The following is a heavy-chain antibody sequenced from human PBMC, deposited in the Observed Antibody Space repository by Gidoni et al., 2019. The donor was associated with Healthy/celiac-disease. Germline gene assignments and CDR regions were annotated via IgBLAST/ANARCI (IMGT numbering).Heavy chain of an antibody. J-gene: IGHJ5*02. CDR1: GYTFTGYY. CDR2: INPNSGGT. D-gene: IGHD2-15*01. Sequence: QVQLVQSGAEVKKPGASVKVSCKASGYTFTGYYMPWVRQAPGQGLEWMGRINPNSGGTNYAQKFQGRVTMTRDTSISTAYMELSRLRSDDTAVYYCARENVVVVVDWFDPWGQGTLVTVSS. CDR3: ARENVVVVVDWFDP. V-gene: IGHV1-2*06.